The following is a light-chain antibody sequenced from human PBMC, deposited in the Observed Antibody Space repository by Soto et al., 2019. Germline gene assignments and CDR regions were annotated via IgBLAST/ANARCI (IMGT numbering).Light chain of an antibody. J-gene: IGLJ1*01. CDR1: SSNIGAGYD. CDR2: GNS. Sequence: QSVLTQPPALSGAPGQSVTISCTGSSSNIGAGYDVHWYQQLPGTAPKLLIYGNSNRPSGVPDRFSGSKSGTSASLAITGLQAEDEADYYCQSYDSSPSGYVFGTGTKVTVL. CDR3: QSYDSSPSGYV. V-gene: IGLV1-40*01.